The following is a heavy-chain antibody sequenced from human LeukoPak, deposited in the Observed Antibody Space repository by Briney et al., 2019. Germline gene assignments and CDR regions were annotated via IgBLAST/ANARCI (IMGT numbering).Heavy chain of an antibody. CDR3: ARVIGWYVFGGDAFDI. D-gene: IGHD6-19*01. V-gene: IGHV4-34*01. CDR1: GGTFSGYY. Sequence: SGTLTLTCAAYGGTFSGYYRSWIRQPPGKGLEWIGEINHSGSTNYNPSLKSRVTISVDTSKNQFSLELSSVTAADTAVYYCARVIGWYVFGGDAFDIWGQGTMVTVSS. J-gene: IGHJ3*02. CDR2: INHSGST.